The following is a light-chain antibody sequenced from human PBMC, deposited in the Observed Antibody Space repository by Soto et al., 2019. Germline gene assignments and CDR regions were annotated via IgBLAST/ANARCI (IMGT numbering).Light chain of an antibody. J-gene: IGLJ1*01. CDR3: QSYDSTLSARYV. Sequence: QSLLPQPPSVSLAPGQRFTISCTGSSSNIWAGYDVHWYQQRPGTAPKLLIFGNNNRPSGVPDRFSGSKSGTSASLAITGLQAEDEGDYYCQSYDSTLSARYVFGTGTKVPVL. CDR2: GNN. V-gene: IGLV1-40*01. CDR1: SSNIWAGYD.